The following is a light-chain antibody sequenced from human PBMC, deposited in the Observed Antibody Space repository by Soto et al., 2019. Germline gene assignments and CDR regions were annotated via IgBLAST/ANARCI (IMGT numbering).Light chain of an antibody. CDR1: KAITNN. CDR2: GAS. J-gene: IGKJ1*01. Sequence: VLTQAPDTLSVSPGARATLSCRASKAITNNVAWYQPKDCTAPSRLSYGASTRAADIPDRFSGSGSGTDFTLAIRRLEPEDFAVYYCHQFGYSPRTFGQGTKV. V-gene: IGKV3-20*01. CDR3: HQFGYSPRT.